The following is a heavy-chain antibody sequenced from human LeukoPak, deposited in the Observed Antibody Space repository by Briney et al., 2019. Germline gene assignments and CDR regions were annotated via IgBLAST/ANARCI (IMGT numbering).Heavy chain of an antibody. CDR3: APGYDILTGYYRRGAFDY. D-gene: IGHD3-9*01. Sequence: PGGSLRLSCAAPGFTFSSYGMHWVRQAPGKGLEWVAFIRYDGSNKYYADSVKGRFTISRDNSKNTLYLQMNSLRAEDTAVYYCAPGYDILTGYYRRGAFDYWGQGTLATVSS. CDR2: IRYDGSNK. V-gene: IGHV3-30*02. CDR1: GFTFSSYG. J-gene: IGHJ4*02.